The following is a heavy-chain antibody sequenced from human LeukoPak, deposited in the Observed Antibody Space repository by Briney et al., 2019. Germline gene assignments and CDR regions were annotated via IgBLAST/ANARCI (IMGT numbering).Heavy chain of an antibody. Sequence: SETLSLTCAVYGGSFSGYYWSWIRQPPGKGLEWIGEINHSGSTNYNPSLKSRVTISVDTSKNQFSLKLSSVTAADTAVYYCARLQRGSYLLYYYYYMDVWGKGTTVTISS. D-gene: IGHD1-26*01. J-gene: IGHJ6*03. CDR2: INHSGST. CDR1: GGSFSGYY. CDR3: ARLQRGSYLLYYYYYMDV. V-gene: IGHV4-34*01.